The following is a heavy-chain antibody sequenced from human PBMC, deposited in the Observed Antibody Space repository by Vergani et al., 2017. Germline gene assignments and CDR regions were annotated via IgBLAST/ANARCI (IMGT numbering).Heavy chain of an antibody. CDR3: ATIGIAARRQRDY. Sequence: QVQLVQSGAEVKKPGSSVKVSCKASGGTFSSYTTNWVRQAPGQGLEWMGGIIPIFGTSNYAQKFQGRVTITADESTSTGYMELSSLRSEDTAVYYCATIGIAARRQRDYWGQGTLVTVSS. CDR1: GGTFSSYT. CDR2: IIPIFGTS. D-gene: IGHD6-6*01. J-gene: IGHJ4*02. V-gene: IGHV1-69*01.